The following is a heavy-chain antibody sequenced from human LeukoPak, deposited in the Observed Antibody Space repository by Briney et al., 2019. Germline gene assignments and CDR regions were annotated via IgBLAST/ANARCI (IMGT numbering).Heavy chain of an antibody. V-gene: IGHV1-2*04. J-gene: IGHJ4*02. Sequence: ASVKVSCKASGYTFTGFYIHWVRQAPGQGLEWMGWIYSDSGDTNYAQKFQGCVTMTRDTSISTAYMELSRLTSDDTAVYYCARSAGSAFFDYWGQGTLVTVSS. CDR2: IYSDSGDT. CDR3: ARSAGSAFFDY. CDR1: GYTFTGFY. D-gene: IGHD2-15*01.